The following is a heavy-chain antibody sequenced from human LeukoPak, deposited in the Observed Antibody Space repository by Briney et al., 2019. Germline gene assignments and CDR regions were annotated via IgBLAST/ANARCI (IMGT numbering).Heavy chain of an antibody. CDR3: ARAGYCSSTSCYTDAVSYYFDY. CDR2: INHSGST. Sequence: SETLSLTCAVYGGSFSGYYWSWIRQPPGKGLEWIGEINHSGSTNYNPSLKSRVTISVDTSKNQFSLKLSSVTAADTAEYYCARAGYCSSTSCYTDAVSYYFDYWGQGTLVTVSS. V-gene: IGHV4-34*01. D-gene: IGHD2-2*02. J-gene: IGHJ4*02. CDR1: GGSFSGYY.